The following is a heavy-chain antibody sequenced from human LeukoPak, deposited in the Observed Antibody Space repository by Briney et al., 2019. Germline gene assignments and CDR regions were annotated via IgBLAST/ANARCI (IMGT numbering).Heavy chain of an antibody. V-gene: IGHV3-74*01. D-gene: IGHD4-17*01. CDR1: GFTFSSYW. Sequence: PGGSLRLSCAASGFTFSSYWMHWVRQAPGKGLVWVSRIDSDGSSTSYTDSVKGRFTISRDNAKNTLYLQMNSLRAEDTAVYCCARDKSGGSVTTSFDYWGQGTLVTVSS. J-gene: IGHJ4*02. CDR2: IDSDGSST. CDR3: ARDKSGGSVTTSFDY.